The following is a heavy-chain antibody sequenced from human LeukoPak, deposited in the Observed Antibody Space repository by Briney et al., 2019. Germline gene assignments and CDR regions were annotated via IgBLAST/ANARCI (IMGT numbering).Heavy chain of an antibody. CDR1: GYTFTGYY. V-gene: IGHV1-2*02. J-gene: IGHJ4*02. Sequence: ASVKVSCKASGYTFTGYYMHWVRQAPGRGLEWMGWINPNSGGTNYAQKFQGRVTMTRDTSISTAYMELSRLRSDDTAVYYCARDPTTVVAALGPYFDYWGQGTLVTVSS. CDR2: INPNSGGT. CDR3: ARDPTTVVAALGPYFDY. D-gene: IGHD2-15*01.